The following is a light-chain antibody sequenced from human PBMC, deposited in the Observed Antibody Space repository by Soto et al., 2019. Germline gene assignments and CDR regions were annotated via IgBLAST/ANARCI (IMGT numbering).Light chain of an antibody. CDR3: QHCSNSPLT. Sequence: WKRAQAGRCCTPGKKATRSCRASQRVSSYLAWYQQKPGQAPRLLIYDASNRATGIPARFSGSGSGTDFTLTISSLETEDVAGHQCQHCSNSPLTFGQWMRL. CDR2: DAS. CDR1: QRVSSY. J-gene: IGKJ5*01. V-gene: IGKV3-11*01.